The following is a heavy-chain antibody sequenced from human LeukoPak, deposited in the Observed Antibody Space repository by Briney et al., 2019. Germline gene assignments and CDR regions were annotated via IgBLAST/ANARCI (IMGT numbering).Heavy chain of an antibody. CDR3: AREGYSSSWGSYDY. D-gene: IGHD6-13*01. J-gene: IGHJ4*02. CDR2: IYSGGST. Sequence: GGSLRLSCAASGFTVSSNYMSWVRQAPGKGLEWVSVIYSGGSTYYADSVKGRFTITRDNSKNTLYLQMNSLRAEDTAVYYCAREGYSSSWGSYDYWGQGTLVTVSS. V-gene: IGHV3-66*01. CDR1: GFTVSSNY.